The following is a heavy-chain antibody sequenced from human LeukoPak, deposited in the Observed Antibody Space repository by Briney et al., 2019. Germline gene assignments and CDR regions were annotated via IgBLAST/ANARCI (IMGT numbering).Heavy chain of an antibody. CDR2: TYTSGST. CDR1: GGSISSYY. D-gene: IGHD4-17*01. J-gene: IGHJ6*03. CDR3: ARRVNLRTRYYYYYMDV. Sequence: SETLSLTCTVSGGSISSYYWSWIRQPPGKGLEWIGYTYTSGSTNYNPSLKSRVTISVDTSKNQFSLKPSSVTAADTAVYYCARRVNLRTRYYYYYMDVWGKGTTVTVSS. V-gene: IGHV4-4*09.